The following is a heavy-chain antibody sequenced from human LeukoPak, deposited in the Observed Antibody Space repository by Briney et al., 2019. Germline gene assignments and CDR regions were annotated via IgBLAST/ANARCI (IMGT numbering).Heavy chain of an antibody. CDR2: IYYSGST. D-gene: IGHD3-10*01. Sequence: SETLSLTCTVSGGSISSSSYYWGWIRQPPGKGLEWIGSIYYSGSTYYNPSLKSRVTISVDTSKNQFSLKLSSVTAADTAVYYCAREQRRTAIWFGELLPTAWGQGTLVTVSS. V-gene: IGHV4-39*07. CDR1: GGSISSSSYY. J-gene: IGHJ5*02. CDR3: AREQRRTAIWFGELLPTA.